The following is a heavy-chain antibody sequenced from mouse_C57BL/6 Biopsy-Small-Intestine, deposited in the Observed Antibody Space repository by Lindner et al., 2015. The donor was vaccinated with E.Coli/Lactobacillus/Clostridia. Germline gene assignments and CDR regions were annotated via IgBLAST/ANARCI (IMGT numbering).Heavy chain of an antibody. Sequence: EVQLQESGGDLVKPGGSLKLSCAASGFTFSTYGMSWFRQTPDKRLEWVATISSGGGFTYYPDSVKGRFTISRDSAKNTLYLQMSSLKSEDSAMYYCASHYYGSSWFAYWGQGTLVTVSA. J-gene: IGHJ3*01. CDR3: ASHYYGSSWFAY. D-gene: IGHD1-1*01. CDR2: ISSGGGFT. CDR1: GFTFSTYG. V-gene: IGHV5-6*01.